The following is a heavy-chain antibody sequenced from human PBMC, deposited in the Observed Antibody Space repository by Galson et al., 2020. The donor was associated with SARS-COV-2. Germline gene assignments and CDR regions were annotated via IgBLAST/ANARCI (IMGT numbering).Heavy chain of an antibody. CDR3: ARDPPPGGGTYYYVDDY. CDR2: IYSGGST. D-gene: IGHD3-10*02. V-gene: IGHV3-66*02. Sequence: VGSLRLSCAASGFTVSSNYMSWVRQAPGKGLEWVSVIYSGGSTYYADSVKGRFTISRDNSKNTLYLQMNSLRAEDTAVYYCARDPPPGGGTYYYVDDYWGQGTLVTVSS. CDR1: GFTVSSNY. J-gene: IGHJ4*02.